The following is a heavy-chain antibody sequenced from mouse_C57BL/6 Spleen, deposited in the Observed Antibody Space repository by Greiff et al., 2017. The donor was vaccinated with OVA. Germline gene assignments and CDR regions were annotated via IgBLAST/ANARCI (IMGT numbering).Heavy chain of an antibody. J-gene: IGHJ3*01. Sequence: VQLQQSGAELVRPGASVTLSCKASGYIFTDYEMYWVKQTPVHGLEWIGAIDPETGGTAYNQKFKGKAKLTADKSSSTAYMELRSLTSEDSAVYYCTRDGRYNYGGSPGWGANWGKGTLVTVSA. V-gene: IGHV1-15*01. D-gene: IGHD1-1*01. CDR2: IDPETGGT. CDR1: GYIFTDYE. CDR3: TRDGRYNYGGSPGWGAN.